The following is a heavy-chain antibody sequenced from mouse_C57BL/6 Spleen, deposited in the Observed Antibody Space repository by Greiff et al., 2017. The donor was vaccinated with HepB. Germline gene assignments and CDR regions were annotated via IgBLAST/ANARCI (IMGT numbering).Heavy chain of an antibody. CDR1: GYTFTSYW. V-gene: IGHV1-69*01. D-gene: IGHD1-1*01. CDR3: AGGKDFDY. CDR2: IDPSDSYT. J-gene: IGHJ2*01. Sequence: QVQLQQPGAELVMPGASVKLSCKASGYTFTSYWMHWVKQRPGQGLEWIGEIDPSDSYTNYNQKFKGKSTLTVDKSSSTAYMQLSSLTSEDSAVYYCAGGKDFDYWGQGTTLTVSS.